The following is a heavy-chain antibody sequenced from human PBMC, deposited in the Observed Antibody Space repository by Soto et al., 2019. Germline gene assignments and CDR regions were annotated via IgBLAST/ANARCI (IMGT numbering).Heavy chain of an antibody. CDR3: EREGGLGGSYYIPSSDDFDY. Sequence: QVQLVESGGGVVQPGRSLRLSCVASGFTFSSYGMHWVRQAPGKGLEWVAIISYDGSNTYYADSVKGRVTISRDNSKNTLYLQMHSLRAEDTSVYYCEREGGLGGSYYIPSSDDFDYGGQGTLVTVSS. CDR1: GFTFSSYG. D-gene: IGHD1-26*01. V-gene: IGHV3-30*03. J-gene: IGHJ4*02. CDR2: ISYDGSNT.